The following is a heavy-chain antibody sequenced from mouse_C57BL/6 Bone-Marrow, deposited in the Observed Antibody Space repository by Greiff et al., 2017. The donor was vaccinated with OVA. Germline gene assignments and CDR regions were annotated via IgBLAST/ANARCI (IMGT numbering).Heavy chain of an antibody. Sequence: ESGPGLVKPSQSLSLTCSVTGYSITSGYYWNWIRQFPGNKLEWMGYISYDGSNNYNPSLKNRISITRDTSKNQFFLKLNSVTTEDTATYYCAREGYDGYSYYFDYWGQGTTLTVSS. CDR3: AREGYDGYSYYFDY. CDR2: ISYDGSN. V-gene: IGHV3-6*01. D-gene: IGHD2-3*01. J-gene: IGHJ2*01. CDR1: GYSITSGYY.